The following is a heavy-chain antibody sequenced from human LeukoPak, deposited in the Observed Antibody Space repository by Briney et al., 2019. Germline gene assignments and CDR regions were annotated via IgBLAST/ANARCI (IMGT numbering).Heavy chain of an antibody. J-gene: IGHJ4*02. CDR1: GFTFSSYG. V-gene: IGHV3-23*01. D-gene: IGHD6-13*01. Sequence: PGGSLRLSCAASGFTFSSYGMSWVRQAPGKGLEWVSAISGSGGSSYHADSVKGRFTISRDNSKNTLDLQMNSLRAEDTAVYYCAKEGPKLAAAQGFDYWGQGTLVTVSS. CDR3: AKEGPKLAAAQGFDY. CDR2: ISGSGGSS.